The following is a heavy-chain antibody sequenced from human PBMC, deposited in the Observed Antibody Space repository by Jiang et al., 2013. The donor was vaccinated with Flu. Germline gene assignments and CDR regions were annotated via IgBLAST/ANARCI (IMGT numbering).Heavy chain of an antibody. CDR2: INPSGGNT. CDR1: GYTFTSYY. D-gene: IGHD3-10*01. J-gene: IGHJ4*02. Sequence: SGAEVKKPGASVKVSCKASGYTFTSYYMHWVRQAPGQGLEWMGIINPSGGNTSYAQKFQGRVTMTRDTSTSTVYMELSSLRSEDTAVYYCARDGGITMVRGVTHYSDYWAREPWSPS. CDR3: ARDGGITMVRGVTHYSDY. V-gene: IGHV1-46*03.